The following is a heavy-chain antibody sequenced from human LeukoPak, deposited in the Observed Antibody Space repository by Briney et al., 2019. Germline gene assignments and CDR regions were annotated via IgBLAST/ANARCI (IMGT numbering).Heavy chain of an antibody. Sequence: GGSLRLSCAASGFTFSNYWMTWVRQAPGKGLEWVANIKQDGSEKYYVDSVKGRFTISRDNGKNSLYLQMNSLRAEDTAVYSCARETYGFWSTYFSVWGQGTMVSVSS. V-gene: IGHV3-7*01. CDR3: ARETYGFWSTYFSV. CDR1: GFTFSNYW. J-gene: IGHJ3*01. D-gene: IGHD3-3*01. CDR2: IKQDGSEK.